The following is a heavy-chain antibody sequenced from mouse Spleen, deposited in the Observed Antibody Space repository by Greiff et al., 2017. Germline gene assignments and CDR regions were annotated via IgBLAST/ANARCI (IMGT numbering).Heavy chain of an antibody. D-gene: IGHD2-3*01. J-gene: IGHJ4*01. CDR3: AKADGYYLYAMDY. CDR2: ISSGSSTI. Sequence: EVKVVESGGGLVKPGGSLKLSCAASGFTFSDYGMHWVRQAPEKGLEWVAYISSGSSTIYYADTVKGRFTISRDNAKNTLFLQMTSLRSEDTAMYYCAKADGYYLYAMDYWGQGTSVTVSS. CDR1: GFTFSDYG. V-gene: IGHV5-17*01.